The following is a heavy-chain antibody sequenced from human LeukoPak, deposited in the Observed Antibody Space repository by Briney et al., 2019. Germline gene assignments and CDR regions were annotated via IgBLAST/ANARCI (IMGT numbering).Heavy chain of an antibody. D-gene: IGHD3-22*01. V-gene: IGHV3-30*02. CDR1: GFTFSSYG. Sequence: GGSLRLSCAASGFTFSSYGMHWVRQAPGKGLEWVAFIRYDGSNKYYADSVKGRFTISRDNSKNTLYLQMNSLRAEDTAVYYCAKGNYYDSSAYNWFDPWGQRTLVTVSS. CDR2: IRYDGSNK. CDR3: AKGNYYDSSAYNWFDP. J-gene: IGHJ5*02.